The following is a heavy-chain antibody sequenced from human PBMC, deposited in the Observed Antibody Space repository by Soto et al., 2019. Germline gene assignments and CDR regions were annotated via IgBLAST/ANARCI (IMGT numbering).Heavy chain of an antibody. Sequence: GGSLRLSCAASVFTLSDHYMDLVRQAPGKGLEWVARSRNKDHSYSTEYAASVKGRFTISRDDSQNSLYLLMTSLKAEDTAVYYCVRGHRSFDYGRQGTVVNVSS. CDR3: VRGHRSFDY. J-gene: IGHJ4*02. CDR2: SRNKDHSYST. V-gene: IGHV3-72*01. CDR1: VFTLSDHY.